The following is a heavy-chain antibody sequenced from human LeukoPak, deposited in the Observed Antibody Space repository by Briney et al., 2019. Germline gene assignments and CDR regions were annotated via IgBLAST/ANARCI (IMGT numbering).Heavy chain of an antibody. CDR1: GGSISSGGYY. CDR2: INHSGST. Sequence: SETLSLTCAVSGGSISSGGYYWSWIRQSPGKGLEWIGEINHSGSTNYNPSLKSRVTISVDTSKNQFSLKLTSVTAADTAVYYCARPLGQGNEYGMDVWGQGTTVTVSS. D-gene: IGHD1-1*01. CDR3: ARPLGQGNEYGMDV. V-gene: IGHV4-34*01. J-gene: IGHJ6*02.